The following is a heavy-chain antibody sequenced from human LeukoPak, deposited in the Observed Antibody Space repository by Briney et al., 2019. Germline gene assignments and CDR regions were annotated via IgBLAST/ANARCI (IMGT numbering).Heavy chain of an antibody. CDR2: SYYNGNT. CDR1: GGSITNYY. V-gene: IGHV4-59*12. CDR3: ARGRTMVRGYYYYMDV. J-gene: IGHJ6*03. Sequence: SETLSLTCTVSGGSITNYYWSWIRQPPGKGLEWIGFSYYNGNTNYNPSLKSRVTISVDTSKNQFSLKLSSVTAADTAVYYCARGRTMVRGYYYYMDVWGKGTTVTVSS. D-gene: IGHD3-10*01.